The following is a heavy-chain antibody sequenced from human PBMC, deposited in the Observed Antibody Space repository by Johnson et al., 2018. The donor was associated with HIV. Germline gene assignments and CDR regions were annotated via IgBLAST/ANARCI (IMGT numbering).Heavy chain of an antibody. V-gene: IGHV3-33*06. CDR3: AKDSGELKAFDI. CDR1: GFTLSDYY. CDR2: IWYDGSNK. Sequence: QVQLVESGGGLVKPGGSLRLSCVASGFTLSDYYMSWIRQAPGKGLEWVAVIWYDGSNKYYADYVKGRFTIPRDNSKTTLYLQMNSLRAEDTAVYYCAKDSGELKAFDIWGQGTMVTVSS. J-gene: IGHJ3*02. D-gene: IGHD1-26*01.